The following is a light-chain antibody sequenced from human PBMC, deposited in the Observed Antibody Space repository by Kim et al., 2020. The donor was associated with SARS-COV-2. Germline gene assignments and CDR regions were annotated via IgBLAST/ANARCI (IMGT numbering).Light chain of an antibody. CDR2: DVT. CDR3: TSYTDTSTLVV. J-gene: IGLJ3*02. Sequence: QSITNSCTGTSSDVGVYNYVSWYQQHPGKAPKLMIYDVTNRPSGVSNRISGSKSGNTASLTISGLQAEDEADYYCTSYTDTSTLVVFGGGTQLTVL. V-gene: IGLV2-14*03. CDR1: SSDVGVYNY.